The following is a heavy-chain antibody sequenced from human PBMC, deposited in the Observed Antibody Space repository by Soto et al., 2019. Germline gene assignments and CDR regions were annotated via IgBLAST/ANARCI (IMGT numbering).Heavy chain of an antibody. CDR3: ARVGLTMVRGVIITANWFDP. Sequence: ASVKVSCKASGYTFTSYDINWVRQATGQGLEWMGWMNPNSGNTGYAQKFQGRVTMTRNTSISTAYMELSSLRSADTAVYYCARVGLTMVRGVIITANWFDPWGQGTLVTVSS. V-gene: IGHV1-8*01. CDR2: MNPNSGNT. CDR1: GYTFTSYD. J-gene: IGHJ5*02. D-gene: IGHD3-10*01.